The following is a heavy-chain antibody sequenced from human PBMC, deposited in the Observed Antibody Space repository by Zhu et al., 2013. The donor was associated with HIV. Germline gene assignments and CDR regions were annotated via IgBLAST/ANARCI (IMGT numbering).Heavy chain of an antibody. V-gene: IGHV1-2*02. D-gene: IGHD1-26*01. CDR3: ARAWGEVGATGFDY. Sequence: KKPGPSVKISCRTSANSFTDTYINWIRQVPGQGLEWMGWINPNSGATHYAQKFQGRVTMTRDTSISTAYMELSRLRSDDTAVYYCARAWGEVGATGFDYWGQGTLVTVSS. CDR1: ANSFTDTY. CDR2: INPNSGAT. J-gene: IGHJ4*02.